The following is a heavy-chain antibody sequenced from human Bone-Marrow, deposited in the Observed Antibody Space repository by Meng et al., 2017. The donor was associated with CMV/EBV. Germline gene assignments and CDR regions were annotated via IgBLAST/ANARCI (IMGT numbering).Heavy chain of an antibody. D-gene: IGHD1-1*01. CDR2: INPNSGGT. CDR1: GYTFTGYY. V-gene: IGHV1-2*02. CDR3: ARDLANSGRYFDY. Sequence: ASVKVYCKVSGYTFTGYYMHWVRQAPGQGLEWMGWINPNSGGTKYAQKFQGRVTMTRGTSISTAYLELSRLRFDDTAVYYCARDLANSGRYFDYWGQGSLVTVSS. J-gene: IGHJ4*02.